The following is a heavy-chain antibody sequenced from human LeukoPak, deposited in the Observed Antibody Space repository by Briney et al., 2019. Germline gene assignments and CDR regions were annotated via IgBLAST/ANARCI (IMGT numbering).Heavy chain of an antibody. CDR1: GFTFSNYA. J-gene: IGHJ3*01. D-gene: IGHD6-25*01. V-gene: IGHV3-23*01. Sequence: PGGSLRLSCAASGFTFSNYALTWVRQDPGKRLEWVSTISGPATTTYYADSVKGRFTISRDNSKNMVYLQMSSLRVDDTAIYYCAKPGGPGIAARGAFNVWGQGTMVAVSS. CDR3: AKPGGPGIAARGAFNV. CDR2: ISGPATTT.